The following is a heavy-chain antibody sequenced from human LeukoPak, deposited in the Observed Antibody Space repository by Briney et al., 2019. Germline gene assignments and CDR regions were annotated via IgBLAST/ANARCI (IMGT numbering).Heavy chain of an antibody. CDR3: ARDVPADYYGMDV. D-gene: IGHD2-2*01. J-gene: IGHJ6*02. CDR2: IWYDGSNK. CDR1: GFTFSSYG. V-gene: IGHV3-33*01. Sequence: PGGSLRLSCAASGFTFSSYGMHWVRQAPGKGLEWVAVIWYDGSNKYYADSVKGRFTISRDNSKNTLYLQMNSLRAEDTAVYYCARDVPADYYGMDVWGQGTTVTVSS.